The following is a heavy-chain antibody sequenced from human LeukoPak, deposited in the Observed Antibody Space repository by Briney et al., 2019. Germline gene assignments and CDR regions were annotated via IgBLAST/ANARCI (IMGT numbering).Heavy chain of an antibody. D-gene: IGHD5-24*01. CDR1: GFTFSSYS. V-gene: IGHV3-48*01. Sequence: GGSLRLSCAASGFTFSSYSMNWVRQAPGKGLEWVSYMSSSSSTIYYADSVKGRFPISRDNAKNSLYLQMNSLRAEDTAIYYCARDADGHGPLIDYWGQGSLVTVSS. J-gene: IGHJ4*02. CDR3: ARDADGHGPLIDY. CDR2: MSSSSSTI.